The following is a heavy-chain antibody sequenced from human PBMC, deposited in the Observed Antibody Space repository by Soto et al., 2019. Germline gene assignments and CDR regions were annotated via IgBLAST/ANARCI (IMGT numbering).Heavy chain of an antibody. CDR1: GGTFSSYA. CDR3: ARCDFWSGKRDYYYYYGMDV. Sequence: SVKVSCKASGGTFSSYAISWVRQAPGQGLEWMGGIIPIFGTANYAQKFQGRVTITADESTSTAYMELSSLRSEDTAVYYCARCDFWSGKRDYYYYYGMDVWGQGTTVTVSS. V-gene: IGHV1-69*13. CDR2: IIPIFGTA. J-gene: IGHJ6*01. D-gene: IGHD3-3*01.